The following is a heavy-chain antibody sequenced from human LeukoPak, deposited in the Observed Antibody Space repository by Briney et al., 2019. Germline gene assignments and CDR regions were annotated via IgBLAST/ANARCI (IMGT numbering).Heavy chain of an antibody. J-gene: IGHJ4*02. Sequence: ASVKVSCKASGYTFTGYYMHWVRQAPGQGVEWMGWINPNSGGTNYEQKFQGRVTMTRDTSISTAYMELSRLRSDDTAVYYCARRTTLSTHFYFDYWGQGTLVTVSS. D-gene: IGHD2/OR15-2a*01. V-gene: IGHV1-2*02. CDR1: GYTFTGYY. CDR2: INPNSGGT. CDR3: ARRTTLSTHFYFDY.